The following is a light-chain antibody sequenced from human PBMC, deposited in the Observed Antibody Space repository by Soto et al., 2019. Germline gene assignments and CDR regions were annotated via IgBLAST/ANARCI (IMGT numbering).Light chain of an antibody. CDR2: DTN. CDR1: TGTVTSGHY. V-gene: IGLV7-46*01. CDR3: LLAYSGAQI. Sequence: QAVVTQEPSLTVSPGGTVTLTCGSSTGTVTSGHYPYWFQQKPGQAPRTLIYDTNNKYSWTPARFSGSLLGGKAALTLSGAQPEDEAEYYCLLAYSGAQIFGGGTKLTGL. J-gene: IGLJ2*01.